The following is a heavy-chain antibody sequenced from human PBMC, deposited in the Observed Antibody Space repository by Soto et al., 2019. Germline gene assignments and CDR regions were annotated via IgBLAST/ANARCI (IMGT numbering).Heavy chain of an antibody. J-gene: IGHJ1*01. D-gene: IGHD5-18*01. Sequence: QVQVVQSGAEVKKPGSSVKISCKASGRIFSSFPTSWVRQVPGQGLEWMGGVISASGSVTYAPKFQGRVTITEVNSAGIGYMELTSLTSEDTAIYYCARVGSRDAYNYVLDQWGPGTMVTVSS. V-gene: IGHV1-69*06. CDR1: GRIFSSFP. CDR3: ARVGSRDAYNYVLDQ. CDR2: VISASGSV.